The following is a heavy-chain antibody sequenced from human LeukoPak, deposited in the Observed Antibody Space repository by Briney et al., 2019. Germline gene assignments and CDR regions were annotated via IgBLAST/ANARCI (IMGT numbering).Heavy chain of an antibody. Sequence: PSETLSLTCTVSGGSISSYYWSWIRQPLGKGLEWIGYIYYSGSTNYNPSLKSRVTISVDTSRNQFSLKLSSATAADTAVYYCAREGGSYYDSSGLFDYWGQGTLVTVSS. D-gene: IGHD3-22*01. CDR3: AREGGSYYDSSGLFDY. V-gene: IGHV4-59*01. CDR2: IYYSGST. J-gene: IGHJ4*02. CDR1: GGSISSYY.